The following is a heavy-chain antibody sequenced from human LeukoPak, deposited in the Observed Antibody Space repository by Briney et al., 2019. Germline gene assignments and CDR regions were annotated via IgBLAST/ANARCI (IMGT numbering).Heavy chain of an antibody. CDR1: GGSFSGYY. CDR3: ARARIGQYGDYLYYFDY. Sequence: SETLSLTCAVYGGSFSGYYWSWIRQPPGKGLEWIGYIYYSGSTYYNPSLKSRVTTSVDTSKNQFSLKLSSVTAADMAVYYCARARIGQYGDYLYYFDYWGQGTLVTVSS. D-gene: IGHD4-17*01. J-gene: IGHJ4*02. V-gene: IGHV4-30-4*08. CDR2: IYYSGST.